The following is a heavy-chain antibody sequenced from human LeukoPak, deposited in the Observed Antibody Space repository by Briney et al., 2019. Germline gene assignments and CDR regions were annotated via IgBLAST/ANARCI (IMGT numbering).Heavy chain of an antibody. J-gene: IGHJ4*02. D-gene: IGHD5-18*01. V-gene: IGHV4-34*01. CDR3: ARLRIRGY. Sequence: SETLSLTCAVYGGSFSGYYWSWIRQPPGKGLEWIGEINHSGSTNYNPSLKSRVTISVDTSKNQFSLKLSSVTAADTAVYYCARLRIRGYWGQGTLVTDSS. CDR2: INHSGST. CDR1: GGSFSGYY.